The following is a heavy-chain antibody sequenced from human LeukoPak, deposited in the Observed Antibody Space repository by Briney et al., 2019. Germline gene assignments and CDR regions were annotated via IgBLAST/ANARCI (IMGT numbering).Heavy chain of an antibody. CDR2: ISLKDGIT. J-gene: IGHJ4*02. CDR3: AKAMTSSTYYFDS. V-gene: IGHV3-23*01. D-gene: IGHD3-9*01. CDR1: GFTFRSYA. Sequence: GGSLRLSCTASGFTFRSYAMNWVRQAPGKGLEWVSVISLKDGITYYADSVRGRFTISRDNSKNTLFLQMNGLRAEDTAIYYCAKAMTSSTYYFDSWGQGTLVTVS.